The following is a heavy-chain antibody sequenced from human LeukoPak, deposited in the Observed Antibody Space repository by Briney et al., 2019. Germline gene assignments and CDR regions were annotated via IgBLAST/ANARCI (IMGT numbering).Heavy chain of an antibody. J-gene: IGHJ4*02. CDR1: GFTFDDYA. CDR3: TKDKGDSVISFDC. D-gene: IGHD2-21*01. Sequence: GGSLRLSCVASGFTFDDYAMHWVRQAPGRGLEWVSLIGGDGGNTYYPDSVKGRFTISRDNSKNALYLQVNGLRTEDTALYYSTKDKGDSVISFDCWGQGTLVTVSS. V-gene: IGHV3-43*02. CDR2: IGGDGGNT.